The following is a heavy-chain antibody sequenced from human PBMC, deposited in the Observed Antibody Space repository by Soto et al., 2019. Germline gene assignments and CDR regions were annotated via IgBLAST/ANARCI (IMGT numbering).Heavy chain of an antibody. J-gene: IGHJ5*02. D-gene: IGHD1-26*01. Sequence: SETLSLTCTVSGGSISSYYWSWIRQPPGKGLEWIGYIYYSGSTNYNPSLKSRVTISVDTSKNQFSLKLSSVTAADTAVYYCARELATTARNNWFDPWGQGTLVTVS. CDR2: IYYSGST. CDR3: ARELATTARNNWFDP. V-gene: IGHV4-59*01. CDR1: GGSISSYY.